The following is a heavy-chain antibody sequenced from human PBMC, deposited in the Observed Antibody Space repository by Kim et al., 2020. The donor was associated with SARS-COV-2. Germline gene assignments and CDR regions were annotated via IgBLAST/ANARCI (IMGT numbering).Heavy chain of an antibody. CDR1: GYSISSGYY. D-gene: IGHD2-2*01. Sequence: SETLSLTCTVSGYSISSGYYWGWIRQPPGKGLEWIGSIYHSGSTYYNPSLKSRVTISVDTSKNQFSLKLSSVTAADTAVYYCARGQDIVVVPAALQPIFDYWGQGTLVTVSS. V-gene: IGHV4-38-2*02. J-gene: IGHJ4*02. CDR3: ARGQDIVVVPAALQPIFDY. CDR2: IYHSGST.